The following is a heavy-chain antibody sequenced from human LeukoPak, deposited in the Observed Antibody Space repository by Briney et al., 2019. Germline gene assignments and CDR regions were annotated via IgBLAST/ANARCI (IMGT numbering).Heavy chain of an antibody. J-gene: IGHJ4*02. D-gene: IGHD3-22*01. CDR2: IYYDAGA. CDR3: VSYSDSSGYLAYFDF. V-gene: IGHV4-31*03. Sequence: SETLSLTCTVSGGSIIATNHYWSWLRQHPGKGAEWIALIYYDAGAYYNPSLESRVTISLDSSANQFSLRLSSVTAADTAVYYCVSYSDSSGYLAYFDFWGQGTLVTASS. CDR1: GGSIIATNHY.